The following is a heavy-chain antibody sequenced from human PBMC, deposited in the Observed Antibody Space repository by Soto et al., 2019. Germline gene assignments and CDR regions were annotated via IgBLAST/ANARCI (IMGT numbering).Heavy chain of an antibody. V-gene: IGHV1-46*01. CDR3: ARALYDSSGYYYVRDDNFDY. Sequence: ASVNVSCKSSGYTFTSYYMHWVREAPGQGLECMGIINPSGGSTSYAQKFQGRVTMTRDTSTSTVYMELSSLRSEDTAVYYCARALYDSSGYYYVRDDNFDYWGQGTLVTVSS. CDR1: GYTFTSYY. J-gene: IGHJ4*02. D-gene: IGHD3-22*01. CDR2: INPSGGST.